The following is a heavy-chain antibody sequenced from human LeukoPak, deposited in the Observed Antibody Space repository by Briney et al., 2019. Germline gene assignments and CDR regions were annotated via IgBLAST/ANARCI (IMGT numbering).Heavy chain of an antibody. CDR1: GGSFSGYY. CDR3: ARVAVVNDAFDI. Sequence: PSETLSLTCAVYGGSFSGYYWSWIRQPPGKGLERTGEINHSGSTNYNPSLKSRVTISVDTSKNQFSLKLSSVTAADTAVYYCARVAVVNDAFDIWGQGTMVTVSS. CDR2: INHSGST. J-gene: IGHJ3*02. V-gene: IGHV4-34*01.